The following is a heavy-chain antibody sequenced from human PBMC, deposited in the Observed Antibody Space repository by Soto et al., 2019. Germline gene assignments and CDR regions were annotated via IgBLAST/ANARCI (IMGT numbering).Heavy chain of an antibody. CDR1: GFTFSSYA. D-gene: IGHD5-18*01. V-gene: IGHV3-30-3*01. J-gene: IGHJ2*01. Sequence: QVQLVESGGGVVQPGRSLRLSCAASGFTFSSYAMHWVRQAPGKGLEWVAVISYDGSTKFYADSVKGRFTISRDNSKNTLFLQMNSLRAEDTAVYYCARDPLWGTAMVLWYFDLWGRGTLVPVSS. CDR3: ARDPLWGTAMVLWYFDL. CDR2: ISYDGSTK.